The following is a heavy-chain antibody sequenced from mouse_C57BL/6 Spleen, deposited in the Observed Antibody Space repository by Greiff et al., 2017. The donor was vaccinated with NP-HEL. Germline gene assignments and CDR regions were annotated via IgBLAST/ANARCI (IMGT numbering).Heavy chain of an antibody. CDR2: INPNNGGT. J-gene: IGHJ4*01. CDR3: ALYRGDAMDY. Sequence: EVPLQQSGPELVKPGASVKMSCKASGYTFTDYNMHWVKQSHGKSLEWIGNINPNNGGTSYNQKFKGTATLTVNKSSSTAYMELRSLTSEDSAVYYCALYRGDAMDYWGQGTSVTVSS. D-gene: IGHD2-12*01. V-gene: IGHV1-22*01. CDR1: GYTFTDYN.